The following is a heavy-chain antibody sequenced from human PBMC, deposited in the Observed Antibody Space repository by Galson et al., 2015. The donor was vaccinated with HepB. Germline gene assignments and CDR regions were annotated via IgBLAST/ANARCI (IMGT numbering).Heavy chain of an antibody. J-gene: IGHJ5*01. V-gene: IGHV3-7*02. CDR2: IKQKGSEK. CDR3: TRMGGLGWQRTPNWFGA. CDR1: GFRFSDYF. Sequence: SLRLSCAASGFRFSDYFMGWVRQAPGKGLEWVANIKQKGSEKDYVESVKGRFVISRDNAHNSLYLQMDSLRVEDTAVYYCTRMGGLGWQRTPNWFGAWGHGTLVTVSS. D-gene: IGHD3-16*01.